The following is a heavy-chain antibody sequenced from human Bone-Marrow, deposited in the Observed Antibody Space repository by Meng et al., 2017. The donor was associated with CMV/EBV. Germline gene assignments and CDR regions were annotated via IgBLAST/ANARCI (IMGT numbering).Heavy chain of an antibody. CDR2: ISSSSSYM. V-gene: IGHV3-21*01. CDR1: GFTLRTYS. CDR3: ARDRGDV. Sequence: GESLKISCAASGFTLRTYSMNWVRQAPGKGLEWVSSISSSSSYMYYADSVKGRFTISRDNAKKSLYLQMNSLRAEDTAVYYCARDRGDVWGQGTTVTVSS. J-gene: IGHJ6*01.